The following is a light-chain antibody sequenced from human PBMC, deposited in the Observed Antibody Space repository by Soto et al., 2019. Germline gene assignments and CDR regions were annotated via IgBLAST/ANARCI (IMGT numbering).Light chain of an antibody. CDR3: QQYNNWPPWT. CDR2: ETS. V-gene: IGKV3-15*01. Sequence: EIVMTQSPATLSVSPGERATLSCRASQSISSNLAWYQHKPGQAPRLLIYETSTRATGIPARFSGSGSGTEFTLTISSLQSEDYAVYYCQQYNNWPPWTFGQGTKVGIK. CDR1: QSISSN. J-gene: IGKJ1*01.